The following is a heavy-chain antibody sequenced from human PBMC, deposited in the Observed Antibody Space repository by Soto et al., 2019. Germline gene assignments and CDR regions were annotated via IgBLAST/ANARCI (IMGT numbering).Heavy chain of an antibody. CDR1: GDTFNFYS. J-gene: IGHJ4*02. CDR3: ASSYGSGYRAFDS. Sequence: QVQLVQSGAEVKKPGSSVRVSCKASGDTFNFYSINWVRQAPGLGLEWMGRINPILSLSNYAPRLQGRVTMTADKSTTTAYMELSSLRSEDTAMYYCASSYGSGYRAFDSWGQGALVTVSS. CDR2: INPILSLS. D-gene: IGHD3-10*01. V-gene: IGHV1-69*02.